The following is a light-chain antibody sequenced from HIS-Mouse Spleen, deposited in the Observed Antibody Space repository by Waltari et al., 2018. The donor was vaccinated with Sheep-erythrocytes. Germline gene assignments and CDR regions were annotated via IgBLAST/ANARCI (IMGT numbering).Light chain of an antibody. J-gene: IGLJ3*02. Sequence: QSALTQPASVSGSPGQSITISCTGTSSDVGSYNLVSWHQQHPGKAPKLTIYEGSKRPSGVSNRLSVSKSGNTASLTISGLQAEDEADYYCCSYAGSSTPWVFGGGTKLTVL. V-gene: IGLV2-23*01. CDR2: EGS. CDR1: SSDVGSYNL. CDR3: CSYAGSSTPWV.